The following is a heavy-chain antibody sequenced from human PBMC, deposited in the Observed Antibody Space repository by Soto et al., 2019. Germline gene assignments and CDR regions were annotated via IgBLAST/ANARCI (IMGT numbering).Heavy chain of an antibody. J-gene: IGHJ3*01. CDR1: GYTFTSSG. D-gene: IGHD3-22*01. CDR2: ISAHTGSS. CDR3: ARAFFYQGSDSRCYSFGAFYF. V-gene: IGHV1-18*01. Sequence: QVQLVQSGAEVKKPGASVKVSCKASGYTFTSSGMSWVRQAPGQGLEWMGWISAHTGSSEYAQRFQGRGNMTTGRSTSTAYLELRGLRSDDTAVYYCARAFFYQGSDSRCYSFGAFYFWGPGTLVTVSS.